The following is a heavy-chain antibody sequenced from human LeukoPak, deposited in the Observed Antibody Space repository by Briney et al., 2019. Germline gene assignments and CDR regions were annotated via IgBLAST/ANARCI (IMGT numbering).Heavy chain of an antibody. CDR3: AREKGRLPRGAFDI. CDR2: INPNSGGT. V-gene: IGHV1-2*02. Sequence: ASVKVSCKASGYTFTGYYMHWVRQAPGQGLEWMGWINPNSGGTNYAQKFQGRVTMTRDTSISTAYMELSRLRSDDTAVYYCAREKGRLPRGAFDIWGQGTMVTVSS. D-gene: IGHD6-25*01. J-gene: IGHJ3*02. CDR1: GYTFTGYY.